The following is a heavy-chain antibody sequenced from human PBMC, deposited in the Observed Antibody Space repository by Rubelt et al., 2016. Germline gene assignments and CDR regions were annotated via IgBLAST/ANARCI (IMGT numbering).Heavy chain of an antibody. CDR2: IKEDGSEN. D-gene: IGHD2-2*01. J-gene: IGHJ4*02. CDR3: ATARTLDS. V-gene: IGHV3-7*01. Sequence: VQLVESGGGVVQPGRSLRLSCAASGFTFSNYWMTWVRQAPGKGLEWVANIKEDGSENDYVDSVKGRFTISRDNAKNSLYLQMHSLRVEDTAVYYCATARTLDSWGQGTLVTVSS. CDR1: GFTFSNYW.